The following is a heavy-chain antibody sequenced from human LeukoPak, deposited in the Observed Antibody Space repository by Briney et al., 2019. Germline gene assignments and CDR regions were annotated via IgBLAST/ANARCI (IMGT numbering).Heavy chain of an antibody. CDR1: GFTFSRYS. V-gene: IGHV3-48*04. Sequence: PGGSLRLSCAASGFTFSRYSMNWVRQAPGKGLEWVSYISRSSSTIHYADSVKGRFTISRDNAKNSLYLQMNSLRAEDTAVYYCARVLGYSSSWPFDYWGQGTLVTVSS. CDR3: ARVLGYSSSWPFDY. D-gene: IGHD6-13*01. CDR2: ISRSSSTI. J-gene: IGHJ4*02.